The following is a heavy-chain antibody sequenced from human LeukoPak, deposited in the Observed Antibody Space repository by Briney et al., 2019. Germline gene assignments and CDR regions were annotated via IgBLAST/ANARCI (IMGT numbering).Heavy chain of an antibody. V-gene: IGHV3-7*01. J-gene: IGHJ4*02. CDR3: ARVPSGPLDY. CDR2: IKQGGSEK. CDR1: GFTFSSYW. Sequence: GGSLRLSCAACGFTFSSYWMSLVRQAPGKGLEWVANIKQGGSEKYYVDSVKGRFTISRDNAKNSLYLQMNSLRAEDTAVYYCARVPSGPLDYWGQGTLVTVSS.